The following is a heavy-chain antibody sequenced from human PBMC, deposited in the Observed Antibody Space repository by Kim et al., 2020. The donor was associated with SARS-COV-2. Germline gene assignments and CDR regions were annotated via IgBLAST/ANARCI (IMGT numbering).Heavy chain of an antibody. CDR3: ATSGRPYSSSWYVLGY. Sequence: SETLSLTCAVYGGSFSGYCWSWIRQPPGKGLEWIGEINHSGSTNYNPSLKSRVTISVDTSKNQFSLKLSSVAAADTAVYYCATSGRPYSSSWYVLGYWGQGTLVTVSS. CDR1: GGSFSGYC. J-gene: IGHJ4*02. CDR2: INHSGST. V-gene: IGHV4-34*01. D-gene: IGHD6-13*01.